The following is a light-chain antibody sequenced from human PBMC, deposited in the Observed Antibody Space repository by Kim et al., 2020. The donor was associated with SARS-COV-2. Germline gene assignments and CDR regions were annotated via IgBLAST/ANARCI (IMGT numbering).Light chain of an antibody. J-gene: IGKJ4*01. CDR1: QSVDRY. V-gene: IGKV3-11*01. CDR2: DAS. Sequence: LSPGESATLSCRASQSVDRYLAWYQQKPGQAPRLLIYDASNRATGIAARFSGGGSGTDFTLTISSLEPEDFAVYYCQQRKNWPLTFGGGTKVEIK. CDR3: QQRKNWPLT.